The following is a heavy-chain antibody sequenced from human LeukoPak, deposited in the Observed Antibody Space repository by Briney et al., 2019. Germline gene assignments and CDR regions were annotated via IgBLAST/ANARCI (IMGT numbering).Heavy chain of an antibody. CDR3: AREIDSSGWYWAFDI. Sequence: GGSLRLSCAASGFTFSSYSMNWVRQAPGKGLEWVSSISSSSSYIYYADSVKGRFTISRDNAKNSLYLQMNSLRAEDTAVYYCAREIDSSGWYWAFDIWGQGTMVTVSS. CDR2: ISSSSSYI. J-gene: IGHJ3*02. V-gene: IGHV3-21*01. CDR1: GFTFSSYS. D-gene: IGHD6-19*01.